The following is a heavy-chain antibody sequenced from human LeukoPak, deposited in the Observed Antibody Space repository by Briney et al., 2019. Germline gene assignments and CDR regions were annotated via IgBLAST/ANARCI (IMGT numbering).Heavy chain of an antibody. Sequence: PSQTLSLTCAVSGGSISSGGYSWSWIRQPPGKGLEWIGYIYHSGSTNYNPSLKSRVTMSVDTSKNQFSLKLSSVTAADTAVYYCAREKYYYDSSGYPYYYGMDVWGQGTTVTVSS. J-gene: IGHJ6*02. CDR3: AREKYYYDSSGYPYYYGMDV. CDR1: GGSISSGGYS. D-gene: IGHD3-22*01. V-gene: IGHV4-30-2*01. CDR2: IYHSGST.